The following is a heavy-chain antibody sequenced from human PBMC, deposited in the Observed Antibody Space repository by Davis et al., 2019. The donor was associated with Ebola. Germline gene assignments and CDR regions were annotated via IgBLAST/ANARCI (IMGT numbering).Heavy chain of an antibody. CDR1: GFTFSSYA. J-gene: IGHJ4*02. V-gene: IGHV3-23*01. Sequence: GESLKISCAASGFTFSSYAMSWVRQAPGKGLEWVSAISGSGGSTYYADSVKGRFTISRDNSKNTLYLQMNSLRAEDTAVYYCAKGSYYYDSRGFDYWGQGTLVTVSS. CDR2: ISGSGGST. D-gene: IGHD3-22*01. CDR3: AKGSYYYDSRGFDY.